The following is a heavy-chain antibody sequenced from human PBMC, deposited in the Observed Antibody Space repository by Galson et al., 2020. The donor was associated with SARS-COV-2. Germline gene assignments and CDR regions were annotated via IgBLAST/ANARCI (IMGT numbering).Heavy chain of an antibody. D-gene: IGHD2-21*02. CDR2: ISSSGST. CDR3: ARRLLFRHYMDV. V-gene: IGHV4-31*01. CDR1: GDSISRGVYY. J-gene: IGHJ6*03. Sequence: SETLSLTCTVSGDSISRGVYYWNWIRQHPGKGLEWIGYISSSGSTHYTPSLKSLITISVDTTKNQFSLNLSSVSAADTAVYYCARRLLFRHYMDVWGKGTTVTVSS.